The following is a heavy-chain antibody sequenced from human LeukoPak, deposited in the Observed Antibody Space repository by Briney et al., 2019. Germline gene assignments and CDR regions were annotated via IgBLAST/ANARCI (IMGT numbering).Heavy chain of an antibody. CDR3: ARSSWWLTKDADVEYYYYYYMDV. Sequence: ASVKVSCKASGYTFTSYGISWVRQAPGQGLEWMGWISAYNGNTNYAQKLQGRVTMTTDTSTSTAYMELRSLRSDDTAVYYCARSSWWLTKDADVEYYYYYYMDVWGKGTTVTVSS. CDR1: GYTFTSYG. CDR2: ISAYNGNT. J-gene: IGHJ6*03. D-gene: IGHD2-8*02. V-gene: IGHV1-18*01.